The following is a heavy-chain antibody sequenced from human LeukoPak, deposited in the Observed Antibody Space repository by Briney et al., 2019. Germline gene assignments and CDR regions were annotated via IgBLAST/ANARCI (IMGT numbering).Heavy chain of an antibody. CDR2: IYYGGKT. CDR1: GGSIRSNY. Sequence: SGTLSLTCAVSGGSIRSNYWSWIRQPPGKGLEWIGSIYYGGKTNYNPSLKSRVTMSLDTSKNQFSLKLTSVTAADTAVYYCARVNTMVRGISSQSGIFTYMDVWAKGTTVTISS. D-gene: IGHD3-10*01. V-gene: IGHV4-59*01. J-gene: IGHJ6*03. CDR3: ARVNTMVRGISSQSGIFTYMDV.